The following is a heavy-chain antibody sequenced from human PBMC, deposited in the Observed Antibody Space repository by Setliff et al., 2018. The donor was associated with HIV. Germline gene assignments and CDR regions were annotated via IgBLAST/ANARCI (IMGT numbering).Heavy chain of an antibody. D-gene: IGHD1-20*01. CDR3: AKDNWNSVEF. Sequence: ASVKVSCKASGYRFTSDGISWVRQAPGQGLEWMGWVSTYNDETNYAERFQGRVFMTRDTSRNTVYMELINLRSDDTAIYYCAKDNWNSVEFWGQGTLVTVSS. J-gene: IGHJ4*02. CDR1: GYRFTSDG. CDR2: VSTYNDET. V-gene: IGHV1-18*01.